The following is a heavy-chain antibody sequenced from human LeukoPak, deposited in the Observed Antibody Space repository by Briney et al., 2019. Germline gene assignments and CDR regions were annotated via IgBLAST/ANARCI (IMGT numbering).Heavy chain of an antibody. Sequence: SETLSLTCTVSGGSISAYYWTWIRQPPGRGLEWIGFFSYSGSTNYNPSLKSRVAISLDRSKNQFSLGLSSVTAADTAVYYCARGVEGDSSGYYYNGFDIWGRGTMVTVSS. CDR3: ARGVEGDSSGYYYNGFDI. V-gene: IGHV4-59*01. J-gene: IGHJ3*02. CDR1: GGSISAYY. CDR2: FSYSGST. D-gene: IGHD3-22*01.